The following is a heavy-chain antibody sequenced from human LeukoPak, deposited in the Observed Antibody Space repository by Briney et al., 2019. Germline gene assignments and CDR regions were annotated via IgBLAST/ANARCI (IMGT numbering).Heavy chain of an antibody. D-gene: IGHD1-7*01. CDR3: ARDVSWNYPNFDY. Sequence: PSETLSLTCTVSGGSISSIHYYWGWIRQSPGKGLEWVSSISSSSNYIYYADSVKGRFTISRHNAKNSLYLQINSLRAEDTAVYYCARDVSWNYPNFDYWGQGTLVTVSS. CDR2: ISSSSNYI. CDR1: GGSISSIHYY. J-gene: IGHJ4*02. V-gene: IGHV3-21*06.